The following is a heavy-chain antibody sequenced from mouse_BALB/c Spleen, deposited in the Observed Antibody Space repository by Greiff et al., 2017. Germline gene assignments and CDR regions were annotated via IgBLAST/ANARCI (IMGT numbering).Heavy chain of an antibody. V-gene: IGHV5-6-3*01. CDR3: ARNYDYDEGFAY. CDR1: GFTFSSYG. CDR2: INSNGGST. Sequence: EVQGVESGGGLVQPGGSLKLSCAASGFTFSSYGMSWVRQNPAKRLELVATINSNGGSTYYPDSVKGRFTISRDNAKNTLYLQMSSLKSEDTAMYYCARNYDYDEGFAYWGQGTLVTVSA. J-gene: IGHJ3*01. D-gene: IGHD2-4*01.